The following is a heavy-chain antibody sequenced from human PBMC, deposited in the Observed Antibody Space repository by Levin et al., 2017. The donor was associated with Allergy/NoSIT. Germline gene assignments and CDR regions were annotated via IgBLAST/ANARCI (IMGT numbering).Heavy chain of an antibody. V-gene: IGHV4-61*01. D-gene: IGHD3-16*01. CDR2: IYYSGST. CDR3: ARDWGSTYGFDP. J-gene: IGHJ5*02. CDR1: GGSVSSGSYY. Sequence: NSGGSLRLSCTVSGGSVSSGSYYWSWIRQPPGKGLEWIGYIYYSGSTNYNPSLKSRVTISVDTSKNQFSLKLSSVTAADTAVYYCARDWGSTYGFDPWGQGTLVTVSS.